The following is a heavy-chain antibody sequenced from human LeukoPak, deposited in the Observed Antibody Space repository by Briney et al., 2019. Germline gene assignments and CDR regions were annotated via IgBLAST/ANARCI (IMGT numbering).Heavy chain of an antibody. D-gene: IGHD6-19*01. CDR1: GYSISSGYY. CDR3: ASLLRLAVAEFYFDY. J-gene: IGHJ4*02. V-gene: IGHV4-38-2*02. Sequence: SETLSLTCTVSGYSISSGYYWGWMRQPPGKGLEWIGSIYHSGSTYYNPSLKSRVTISVDTSKTQFSLKLSSVTAADTAVYYCASLLRLAVAEFYFDYWGQGTLVTVSS. CDR2: IYHSGST.